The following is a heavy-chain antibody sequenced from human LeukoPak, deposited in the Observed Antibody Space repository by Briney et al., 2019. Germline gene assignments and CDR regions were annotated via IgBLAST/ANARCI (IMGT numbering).Heavy chain of an antibody. Sequence: SETLSLTCAVYGGSLSGYYWSWIRQPPGKGLEWIGEINHSGSTNYNPSLKSRVTISVDTSKNQFSLKLSSVTAADTAVYYCARAPYSSSWNHFDYWGQGTLVTVSP. V-gene: IGHV4-34*01. CDR1: GGSLSGYY. J-gene: IGHJ4*02. D-gene: IGHD6-13*01. CDR2: INHSGST. CDR3: ARAPYSSSWNHFDY.